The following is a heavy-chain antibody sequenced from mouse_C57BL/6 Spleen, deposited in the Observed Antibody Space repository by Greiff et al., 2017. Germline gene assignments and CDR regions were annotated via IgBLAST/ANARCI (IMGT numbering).Heavy chain of an antibody. V-gene: IGHV1-26*01. Sequence: VQLQQSGPELVKPGASVKISCKASGYTFTDYYMNWVKQSHGKSLEWIGDINPNNGGTSYNQKFKGKATLTVDKSSSTAYMELRSLTSEDSAVYYCASLQQYYFDYWGQGTTLTVSS. CDR3: ASLQQYYFDY. CDR2: INPNNGGT. J-gene: IGHJ2*01. D-gene: IGHD1-1*01. CDR1: GYTFTDYY.